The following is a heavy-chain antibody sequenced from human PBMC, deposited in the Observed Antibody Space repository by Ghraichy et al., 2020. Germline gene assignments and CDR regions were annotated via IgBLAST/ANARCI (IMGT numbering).Heavy chain of an antibody. J-gene: IGHJ3*02. CDR3: ARRGGGDIVVVPAAPAGAFDI. Sequence: SETLSLTCTVSGGSISSSSYYWGWIRQPPGKGLEWIGSIYYSGSTYYNPSLKSRVTISVDTSKNQFSLKLSSVTAADTAVYYCARRGGGDIVVVPAAPAGAFDIWGQGTMVTVSS. CDR2: IYYSGST. D-gene: IGHD2-2*01. V-gene: IGHV4-39*01. CDR1: GGSISSSSYY.